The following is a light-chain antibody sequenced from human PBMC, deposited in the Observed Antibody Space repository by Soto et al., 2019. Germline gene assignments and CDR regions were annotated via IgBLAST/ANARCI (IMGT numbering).Light chain of an antibody. CDR3: AAWDDSLTGLNV. V-gene: IGLV1-44*01. CDR2: NNN. J-gene: IGLJ1*01. CDR1: SSNIGRNT. Sequence: QSVLSQPPSASGTPGQRVAISCSGSSSNIGRNTVNWYQQLPETAPKLLIYNNNQRPSGVPDRFSGSKSGTSASLAISGLQFEDEADYYCAAWDDSLTGLNVFGPGTKVTVL.